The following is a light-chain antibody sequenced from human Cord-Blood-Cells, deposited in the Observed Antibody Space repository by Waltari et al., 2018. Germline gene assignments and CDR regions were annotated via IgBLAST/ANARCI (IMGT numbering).Light chain of an antibody. V-gene: IGKV3-15*01. Sequence: EIVLTQSQPTLSVSPGERATLSCRASQSVSSNLAWYQQKPGQASRILIYGASTRATGIPARFSGSGSGTEFTLTISSLQSEDFAVYYCQQYNNWPLTFGGGTKVEIK. CDR2: GAS. CDR3: QQYNNWPLT. J-gene: IGKJ4*01. CDR1: QSVSSN.